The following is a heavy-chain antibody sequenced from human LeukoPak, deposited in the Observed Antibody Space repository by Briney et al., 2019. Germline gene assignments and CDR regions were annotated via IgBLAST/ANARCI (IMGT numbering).Heavy chain of an antibody. D-gene: IGHD3-10*01. CDR2: MIPIFGTA. J-gene: IGHJ4*02. V-gene: IGHV1-69*13. Sequence: ASVKVSCKASGGXFSSYAISWVRQAPGQGLEWMGGMIPIFGTANYAQKFQGRVTITAEESTSTAYMELSSLRSEDTAVYYCLGVSMVRGVIIEYYFDYWGQGTLVTVSS. CDR3: LGVSMVRGVIIEYYFDY. CDR1: GGXFSSYA.